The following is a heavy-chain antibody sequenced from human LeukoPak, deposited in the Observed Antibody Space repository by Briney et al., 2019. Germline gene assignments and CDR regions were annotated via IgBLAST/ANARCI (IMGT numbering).Heavy chain of an antibody. CDR2: ISFSSDYI. Sequence: NPGGSLRLSCAASGFTFSTYSMNWVRLAPGKGLEWVSSISFSSDYIYYADSVKGRFTISRDNARNSLYLQMNSLRAEDAAVYYCARRYCSTTNCYAFHDWGQGTLVTVSS. J-gene: IGHJ4*02. CDR1: GFTFSTYS. V-gene: IGHV3-21*01. CDR3: ARRYCSTTNCYAFHD. D-gene: IGHD2-2*01.